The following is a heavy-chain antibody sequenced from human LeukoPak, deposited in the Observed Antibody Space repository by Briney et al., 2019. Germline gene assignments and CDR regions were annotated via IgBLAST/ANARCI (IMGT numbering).Heavy chain of an antibody. CDR2: IYYSGST. J-gene: IGHJ4*02. CDR1: GGSFSGYY. CDR3: AGTYYYDSSGYNTFDY. V-gene: IGHV4-59*08. Sequence: SETLSLTCAVYGGSFSGYYWSWLRQPPGKGLEWIGYIYYSGSTNYNPSLKSRVTISVDTSKNQFSLKLSPVTAADTAVYYCAGTYYYDSSGYNTFDYWGQGTLVTVSS. D-gene: IGHD3-22*01.